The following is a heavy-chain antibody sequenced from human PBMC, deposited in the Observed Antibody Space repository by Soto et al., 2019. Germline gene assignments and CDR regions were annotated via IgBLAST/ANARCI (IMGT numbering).Heavy chain of an antibody. J-gene: IGHJ6*02. CDR3: AKDLAWGAGSGWFPRYCYGMAV. CDR1: GFTFSSYG. Sequence: QVQLVESGGGVVQPGRSLRLSCAASGFTFSSYGMHWVRQAPGKGLVGVAVISYDGSNNYYADSVKGRFTISRDNSKNVLYLHMTSLRAEATAVYYCAKDLAWGAGSGWFPRYCYGMAVWGQGPTATVAS. CDR2: ISYDGSNN. D-gene: IGHD6-19*01. V-gene: IGHV3-30*18.